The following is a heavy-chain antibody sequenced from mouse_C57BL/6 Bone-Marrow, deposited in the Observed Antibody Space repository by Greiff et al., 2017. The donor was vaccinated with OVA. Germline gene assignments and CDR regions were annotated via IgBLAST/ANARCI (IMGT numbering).Heavy chain of an antibody. J-gene: IGHJ1*03. Sequence: VKLQESGPGLVQPSQSLSITCTVSGFSLTSYGVHWVRQSPGKGLEWLGVIWSGGSTDYNAAFISRLSISKDNPKSQVFFKMNSLQADDTAIYYCARNYPGYFDVWGTGTTVTVSS. CDR2: IWSGGST. CDR3: ARNYPGYFDV. V-gene: IGHV2-2*01. CDR1: GFSLTSYG.